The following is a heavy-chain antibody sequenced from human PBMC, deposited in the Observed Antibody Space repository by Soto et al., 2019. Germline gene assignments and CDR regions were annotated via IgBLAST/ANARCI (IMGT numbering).Heavy chain of an antibody. D-gene: IGHD1-20*01. CDR3: ASGQVVNNLLGRNRFDD. Sequence: PXETLSLKFAVYGGSFSGYYRSWIRQPPGKGLEWIGEINHSGSTNYNPSLKSRVTISVDTSKNQFSLKLSSVTAADTAVYYCASGQVVNNLLGRNRFDDWGQGTLVTVSS. CDR1: GGSFSGYY. V-gene: IGHV4-34*01. J-gene: IGHJ4*02. CDR2: INHSGST.